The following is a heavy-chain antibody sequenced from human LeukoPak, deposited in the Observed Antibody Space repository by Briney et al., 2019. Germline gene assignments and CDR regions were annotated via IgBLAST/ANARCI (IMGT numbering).Heavy chain of an antibody. Sequence: ASVKVSCKAYGYTFTSYGISWVRQAPGQGLEWMGWISPYNGDTNYAQKLQGRVTMTTNTSTSTAYMELRSLRSDDTAVYYCAREDSLVRVGELKYWGQGTLVTVSS. CDR1: GYTFTSYG. J-gene: IGHJ4*02. CDR3: AREDSLVRVGELKY. CDR2: ISPYNGDT. V-gene: IGHV1-18*04. D-gene: IGHD3-16*01.